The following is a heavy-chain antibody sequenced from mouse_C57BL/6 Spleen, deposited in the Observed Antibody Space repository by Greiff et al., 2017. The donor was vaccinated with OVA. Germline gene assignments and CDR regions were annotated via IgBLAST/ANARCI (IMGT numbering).Heavy chain of an antibody. V-gene: IGHV5-4*01. Sequence: EVQGVESGGGLVKPGGSLKLSCAASGFTFSSYAMSWVRQTPEKRLEWVATISDGGSYTYYPDNVKGRFTISRDNDKNNLYLQMSHLKSEDTAMYYCAREREKMGNYFDYWGQGTTLTVSS. J-gene: IGHJ2*01. CDR2: ISDGGSYT. CDR3: AREREKMGNYFDY. CDR1: GFTFSSYA.